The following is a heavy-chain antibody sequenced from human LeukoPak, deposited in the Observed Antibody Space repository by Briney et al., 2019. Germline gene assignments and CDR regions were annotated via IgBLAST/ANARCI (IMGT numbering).Heavy chain of an antibody. CDR2: ISPKSGGT. Sequence: ASVKVSCEASGYTFNAYYMHWVRQAPGQGLEWMGWISPKSGGTNYAQRFQARVTMTRDTSISIVYMELSRLTSDDTAVYYCAREGITTGRTAGAFDVWGQGTLVTVSS. CDR1: GYTFNAYY. D-gene: IGHD1-1*01. CDR3: AREGITTGRTAGAFDV. V-gene: IGHV1-2*02. J-gene: IGHJ3*01.